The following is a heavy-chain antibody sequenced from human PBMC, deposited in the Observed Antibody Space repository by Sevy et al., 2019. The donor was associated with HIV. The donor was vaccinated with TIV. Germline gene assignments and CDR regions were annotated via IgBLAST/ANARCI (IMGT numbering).Heavy chain of an antibody. J-gene: IGHJ4*02. CDR1: GGTFSSYA. V-gene: IGHV1-69*13. Sequence: ASVKVSCKASGGTFSSYAISWVRQAPGQGLEWMGGIIPIFGTANYAQKFRGRVTITADESTSTAYMELSSLRSEDTAVYYCARGGWLQLYYFDYWGQGTLVTVSS. D-gene: IGHD5-12*01. CDR2: IIPIFGTA. CDR3: ARGGWLQLYYFDY.